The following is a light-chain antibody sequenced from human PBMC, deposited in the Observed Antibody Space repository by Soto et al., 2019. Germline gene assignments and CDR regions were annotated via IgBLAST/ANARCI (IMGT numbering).Light chain of an antibody. CDR2: DVT. CDR1: SSDVGGYNY. V-gene: IGLV2-14*01. Sequence: QSALTQFASVSASPGQSITISCTGTSSDVGGYNYVSWYQQHPGKAPELIIYDVTNWPSGVSNRFSGSKSGNTASLTISGLQAEDEADYYCSSYTSSTTLVFGGGTKLTVL. J-gene: IGLJ2*01. CDR3: SSYTSSTTLV.